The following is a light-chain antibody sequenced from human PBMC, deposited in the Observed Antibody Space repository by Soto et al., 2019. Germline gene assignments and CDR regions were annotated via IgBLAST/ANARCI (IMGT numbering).Light chain of an antibody. Sequence: EIVMTQSPATLSVSPGERATLSCRASQSVSGNLAWDQQKPGQAPRLLIYGASTRATGVPARFSGSGSGTECTLTISSLQSEDFALYSCQQYAHWPFTFGPGTKVDIK. V-gene: IGKV3-15*01. CDR3: QQYAHWPFT. J-gene: IGKJ3*01. CDR1: QSVSGN. CDR2: GAS.